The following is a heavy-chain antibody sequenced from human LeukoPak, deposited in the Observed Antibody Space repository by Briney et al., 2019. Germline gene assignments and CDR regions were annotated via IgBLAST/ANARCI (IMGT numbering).Heavy chain of an antibody. V-gene: IGHV4-61*02. CDR3: ARAWQWLPLDS. CDR2: IYTSGNT. CDR1: GGSISSGSYY. J-gene: IGHJ4*02. Sequence: SQTLSLTCTVSGGSISSGSYYWSWIRQPAGKGLEWIGRIYTSGNTNYNPSLKSRVTMSVDTSKNQFSLKVTSVTAADTAVYYCARAWQWLPLDSWGQGTLVTVSS. D-gene: IGHD6-19*01.